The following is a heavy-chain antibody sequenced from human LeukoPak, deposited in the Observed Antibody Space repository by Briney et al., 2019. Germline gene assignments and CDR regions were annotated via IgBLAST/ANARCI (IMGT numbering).Heavy chain of an antibody. D-gene: IGHD3-16*01. CDR3: ARDYDNVFDY. CDR1: GFTFTSYW. CDR2: IKQDGREK. Sequence: GGSLRLSCAASGFTFTSYWMSWVRQVPGKGLEWVGNIKQDGREKYYVDSLKGRFTISRDNAKKSLSLQMNSLRAEDSAVYYCARDYDNVFDYWGQGTLVTVSS. J-gene: IGHJ4*02. V-gene: IGHV3-7*01.